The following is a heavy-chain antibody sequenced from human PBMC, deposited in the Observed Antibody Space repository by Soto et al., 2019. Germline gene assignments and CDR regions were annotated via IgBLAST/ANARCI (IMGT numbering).Heavy chain of an antibody. CDR1: GFTFSTYA. D-gene: IGHD6-6*01. J-gene: IGHJ3*02. Sequence: EVLLLESGGGLVQPGGSLRLSCAASGFTFSTYAMSWVRQAPGKGLEWVSAISASGGTTSYADSVKGRFTLSRDSSNNTLYLQMNSLRAEDTAVYYCAKDVDSSSSAFDIWGQGTMVTVSS. CDR3: AKDVDSSSSAFDI. CDR2: ISASGGTT. V-gene: IGHV3-23*01.